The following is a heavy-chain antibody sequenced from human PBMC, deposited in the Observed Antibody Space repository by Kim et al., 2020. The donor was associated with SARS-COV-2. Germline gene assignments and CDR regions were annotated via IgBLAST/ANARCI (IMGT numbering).Heavy chain of an antibody. J-gene: IGHJ4*02. D-gene: IGHD3-10*01. CDR3: ARYYYYGSGSYYDY. Sequence: NPSLRSRVTISVDTSKNQFSLKLSSVTAADTAVYYCARYYYYGSGSYYDYWGQGTLVTVSS. V-gene: IGHV4-39*01.